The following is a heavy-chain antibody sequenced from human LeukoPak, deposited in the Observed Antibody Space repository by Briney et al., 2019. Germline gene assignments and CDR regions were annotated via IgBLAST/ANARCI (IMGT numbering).Heavy chain of an antibody. CDR2: ISYDGGNQ. J-gene: IGHJ4*02. CDR3: PKPPVAGRLWYSLYS. D-gene: IGHD6-19*01. V-gene: IGHV3-30*18. CDR1: GFTFSSYG. Sequence: GGSLRLSCAASGFTFSSYGLHWVRQAPGKGLEWVAVISYDGGNQYYADSVKGRFSISRDNSKNTLYLQMNSLRAEDTVVYYCPKPPVAGRLWYSLYSWCQGTLVTVSS.